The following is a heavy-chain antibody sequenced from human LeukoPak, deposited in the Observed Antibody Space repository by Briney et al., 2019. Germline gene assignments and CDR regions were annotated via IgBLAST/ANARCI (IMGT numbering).Heavy chain of an antibody. CDR1: GGTFSSYA. D-gene: IGHD3-10*01. CDR2: IIPIFGTA. CDR3: ARLALNYYGSGSYYNVSDY. Sequence: GASVKVSCKASGGTFSSYAISWVRQAPGQGLEWMGGIIPIFGTANYAQKFQGRVTITADKSTSTAYMELSSLRSEDTAVYYCARLALNYYGSGSYYNVSDYWGQGTLVTVSS. J-gene: IGHJ4*02. V-gene: IGHV1-69*06.